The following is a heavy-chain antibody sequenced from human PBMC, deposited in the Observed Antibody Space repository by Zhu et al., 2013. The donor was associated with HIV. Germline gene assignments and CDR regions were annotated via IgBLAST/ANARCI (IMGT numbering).Heavy chain of an antibody. Sequence: QVQLVQSGAEVKKPGSSVKVSCKASGGTFSSYAISWVRQAPGQGLEWMGGIIPIFGTANYAQKFQGRVTITADESTSTAYMELSSLRSEDTAVYYCARDGVPYYYDSSGYYHNWFDPWGQGTLVTVSS. J-gene: IGHJ5*02. CDR1: GGTFSSYA. CDR3: ARDGVPYYYDSSGYYHNWFDP. CDR2: IIPIFGTA. D-gene: IGHD3-22*01. V-gene: IGHV1-69*01.